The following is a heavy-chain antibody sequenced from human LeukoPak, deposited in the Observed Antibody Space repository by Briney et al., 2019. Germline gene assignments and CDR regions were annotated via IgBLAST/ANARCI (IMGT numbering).Heavy chain of an antibody. J-gene: IGHJ4*02. Sequence: PGGSLRLSCAASGFTFSSFGMSWVRQAPGKGLEWVSAISSTGGTAYYADSVKGRFTISRDNSKNTLYLQMNSLRVEDTALYYCARRAPSHDFDDWGQGTLVTVSS. CDR1: GFTFSSFG. V-gene: IGHV3-23*01. CDR2: ISSTGGTA. CDR3: ARRAPSHDFDD.